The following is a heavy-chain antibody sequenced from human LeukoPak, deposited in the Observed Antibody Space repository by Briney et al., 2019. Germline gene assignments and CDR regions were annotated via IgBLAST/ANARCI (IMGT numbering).Heavy chain of an antibody. V-gene: IGHV1-2*02. J-gene: IGHJ3*02. CDR2: INPNSGGT. Sequence: ASVKVSCKASGYTFTGYYMHWVRQAPGQGLKWMGWINPNSGGTNYAQKFQGRVTMTRDTSISTAYMELSRLRSDDTAVYYCARAEWLRLGAFDIWGQGTMVTVSS. CDR3: ARAEWLRLGAFDI. D-gene: IGHD5-12*01. CDR1: GYTFTGYY.